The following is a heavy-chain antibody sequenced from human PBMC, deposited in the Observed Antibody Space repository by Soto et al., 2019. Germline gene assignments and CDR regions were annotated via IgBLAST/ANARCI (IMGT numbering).Heavy chain of an antibody. J-gene: IGHJ4*02. CDR1: GGSISSYY. D-gene: IGHD2-21*02. CDR2: VYYSGST. CDR3: ARGRLLFFDY. V-gene: IGHV4-59*01. Sequence: SETLSLTCTVSGGSISSYYWSWIRPPPGKGLEWIGYVYYSGSTNYNPSLKSRVTISVDTSKNQFSLKLGSVTAADTAVYYCARGRLLFFDYWGQGTLVTVSS.